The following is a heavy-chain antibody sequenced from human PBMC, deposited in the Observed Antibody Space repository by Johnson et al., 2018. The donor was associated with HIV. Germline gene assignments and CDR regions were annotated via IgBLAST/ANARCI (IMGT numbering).Heavy chain of an antibody. CDR2: IRYDGSNK. CDR1: GFTFSSYG. D-gene: IGHD3-22*01. J-gene: IGHJ3*02. CDR3: ARGASDDSSGYRILGYAFDI. Sequence: QVQLVESGGGVVQPGGSLRLSCAASGFTFSSYGMHWVRQAPGKGLEWVAFIRYDGSNKYYADSVKGRFTISRDNSKNSLYLQMNSLRAGDTAVYYCARGASDDSSGYRILGYAFDIWGQGTMVTVSS. V-gene: IGHV3-30*02.